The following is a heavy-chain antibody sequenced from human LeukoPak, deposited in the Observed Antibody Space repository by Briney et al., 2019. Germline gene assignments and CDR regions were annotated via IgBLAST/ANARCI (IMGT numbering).Heavy chain of an antibody. J-gene: IGHJ4*02. D-gene: IGHD2-15*01. CDR3: ARKGLYCSGGSCYAFDY. CDR1: GFTFSSHA. CDR2: ISGSGGST. V-gene: IGHV3-23*01. Sequence: GGSLRLSCAASGFTFSSHAMSWVRQAPGKGLEWVSAISGSGGSTYYADSVKGRFTISRDNSKNTLYLQMNSLRAEDTAVYYCARKGLYCSGGSCYAFDYWGQGTLVTVSS.